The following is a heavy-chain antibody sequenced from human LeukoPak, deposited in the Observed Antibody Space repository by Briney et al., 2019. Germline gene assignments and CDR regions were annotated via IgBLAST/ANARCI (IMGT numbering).Heavy chain of an antibody. CDR1: GGSLSSYY. Sequence: SETLSLTCTVSGGSLSSYYWSWVRQPPGKGLEWIGEINHSGSTNYNPSLKSRVTMSVDTTQKQFSLRLTSVRAADTAVYYCARGRYLATLGGAAAGLDYWGQGTVVTVSS. CDR2: INHSGST. D-gene: IGHD6-13*01. J-gene: IGHJ4*02. V-gene: IGHV4-34*01. CDR3: ARGRYLATLGGAAAGLDY.